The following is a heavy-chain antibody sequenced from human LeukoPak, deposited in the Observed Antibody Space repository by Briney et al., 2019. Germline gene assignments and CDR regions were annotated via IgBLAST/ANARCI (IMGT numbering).Heavy chain of an antibody. CDR3: ATGYYQQTLDY. D-gene: IGHD3-10*01. V-gene: IGHV3-7*01. J-gene: IGHJ4*02. CDR2: IKQDGSEK. CDR1: GFTVSSNY. Sequence: GGSLRLSCAASGFTVSSNYMSWVRQAPGKGLEWVANIKQDGSEKYYVDSVKGRFTISRDNAKNSLYLQMNSLRAEDTAVYYCATGYYQQTLDYWGQGTLVTVSS.